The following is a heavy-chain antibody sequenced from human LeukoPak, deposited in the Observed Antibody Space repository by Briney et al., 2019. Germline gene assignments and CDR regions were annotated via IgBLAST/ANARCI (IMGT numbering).Heavy chain of an antibody. CDR3: ASRSPALDY. J-gene: IGHJ4*02. CDR1: GFTFSSYG. CDR2: IWPDGSSK. D-gene: IGHD2-2*01. Sequence: GGSLRLSCAASGFTFSSYGMHWVRQAPGKGLEWVAVIWPDGSSKYYADSVKGRFTISKDNSRNTLFLQMNNLRAEDTAVYYCASRSPALDYWGQGTLVTVTS. V-gene: IGHV3-33*08.